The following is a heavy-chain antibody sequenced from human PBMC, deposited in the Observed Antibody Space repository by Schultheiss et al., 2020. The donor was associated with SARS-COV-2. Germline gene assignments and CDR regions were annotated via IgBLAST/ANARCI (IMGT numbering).Heavy chain of an antibody. CDR3: AAQTYYYDSSGVFDI. CDR1: GYDFSYW. J-gene: IGHJ3*02. V-gene: IGHV5-51*01. CDR2: IYPGDSDT. Sequence: GGSLRLSCKGSGYDFSYWIGWVRQMPGKGLEWMGIIYPGDSDTRYSPTFEGQVTISVDASISTAYLQWSSLKASDTAIYYCAAQTYYYDSSGVFDIWGQGTVVTVAS. D-gene: IGHD3-22*01.